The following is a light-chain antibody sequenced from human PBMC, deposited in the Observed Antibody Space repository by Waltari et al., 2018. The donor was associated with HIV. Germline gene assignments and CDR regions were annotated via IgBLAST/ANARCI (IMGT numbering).Light chain of an antibody. J-gene: IGLJ3*02. CDR2: RNN. V-gene: IGLV1-47*01. Sequence: QSVLTQPPSASGTPGQRVTIPCSGSRSNIANNDVSWFQHLPGTAPKLLIYRNNQRPSGVPDRFTGSKSGTSASLAISGLRSEDEADYYCDAWDNSLSGRVFGGGTKLTVL. CDR1: RSNIANND. CDR3: DAWDNSLSGRV.